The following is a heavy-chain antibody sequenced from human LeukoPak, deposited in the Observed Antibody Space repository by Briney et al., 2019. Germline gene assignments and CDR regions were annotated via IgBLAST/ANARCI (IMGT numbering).Heavy chain of an antibody. D-gene: IGHD2-15*01. CDR3: ARHESKALASGYYYNMDV. V-gene: IGHV4-59*08. Sequence: SETLSLTCTVSGGSISPYYWSWIRQPPGKGLEWLAYIYYSGSTNYNPSLKSRVIISVDTSKNHFSLKLSSVTAADTALYYCARHESKALASGYYYNMDVWGKGTTVTVSS. J-gene: IGHJ6*03. CDR2: IYYSGST. CDR1: GGSISPYY.